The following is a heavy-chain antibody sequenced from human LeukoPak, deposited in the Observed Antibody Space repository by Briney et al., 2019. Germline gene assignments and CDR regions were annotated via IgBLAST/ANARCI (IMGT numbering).Heavy chain of an antibody. CDR3: AILPSKVVVPAAHQDY. J-gene: IGHJ4*02. Sequence: ASVKVSCKASGYTFTSYGLSWVRQAPGQGLEWMGWISAYNGNTNYAQKLQGRVTMTTDTSTSTAYMELRSLRSDDTAVYYCAILPSKVVVPAAHQDYWGQGTLVTVSS. V-gene: IGHV1-18*01. CDR1: GYTFTSYG. D-gene: IGHD2-2*01. CDR2: ISAYNGNT.